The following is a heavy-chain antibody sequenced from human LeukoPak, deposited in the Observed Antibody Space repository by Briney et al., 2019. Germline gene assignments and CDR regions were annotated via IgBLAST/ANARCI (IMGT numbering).Heavy chain of an antibody. CDR2: ISQSGGST. CDR1: GFTFSIYV. J-gene: IGHJ4*02. Sequence: GGSVRLTRAASGFTFSIYVMTWVRQAPGKGLEWVSDISQSGGSTYYADSVRGRFTISRDNPKNTLYLQMNSLRAEDTAVYYCAKGDSSSWAPDSWGQGSLVTVSS. D-gene: IGHD6-13*01. V-gene: IGHV3-23*01. CDR3: AKGDSSSWAPDS.